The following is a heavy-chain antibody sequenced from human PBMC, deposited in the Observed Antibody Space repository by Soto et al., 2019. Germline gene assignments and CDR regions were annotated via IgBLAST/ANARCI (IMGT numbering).Heavy chain of an antibody. V-gene: IGHV3-49*03. CDR1: GFTFGDYA. CDR3: TIQYYDFWSGYSPHYYYYGMDV. CDR2: IRSKAYGGTT. J-gene: IGHJ6*02. D-gene: IGHD3-3*01. Sequence: GGSLRLSCTASGFTFGDYAMSWFRQAPGKGLEWVGFIRSKAYGGTTEYAASVKGRFTISRDDSKSIAYLQMNSLKTEDTAVYYCTIQYYDFWSGYSPHYYYYGMDVWGQGTTVTVSS.